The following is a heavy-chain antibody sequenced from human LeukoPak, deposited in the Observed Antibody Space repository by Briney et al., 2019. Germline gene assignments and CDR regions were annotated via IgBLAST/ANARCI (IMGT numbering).Heavy chain of an antibody. CDR1: GGSISSSY. D-gene: IGHD6-13*01. V-gene: IGHV4-59*08. CDR2: IYYSGST. Sequence: SSETLSLTCTVSGGSISSSYWSWIRQPPGKGLEWIGYIYYSGSTNYNPSLKSRVTISVDTSKNQFSLKLSSVTAADTAVYYCARLHTSWYADYWGQGTLVTVSS. J-gene: IGHJ4*02. CDR3: ARLHTSWYADY.